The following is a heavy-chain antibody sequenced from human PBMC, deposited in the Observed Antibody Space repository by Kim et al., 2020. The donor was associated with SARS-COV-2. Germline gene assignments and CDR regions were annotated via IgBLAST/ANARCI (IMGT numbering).Heavy chain of an antibody. J-gene: IGHJ6*02. D-gene: IGHD2-15*01. CDR1: GYTLTELS. V-gene: IGHV1-24*01. CDR2: FDPEDGET. Sequence: ASVKVSCKVSGYTLTELSMHWVRQAPGKGLEWMGGFDPEDGETIYAQKFQGRVTMTEDTSTDTAYMELSSLRSEDTAVYYCATAPPLYCSGGSCNYYYGMDAWGQGTTVTVSS. CDR3: ATAPPLYCSGGSCNYYYGMDA.